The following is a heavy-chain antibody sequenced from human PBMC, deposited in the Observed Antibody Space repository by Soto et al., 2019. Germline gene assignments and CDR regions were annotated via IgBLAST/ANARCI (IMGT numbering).Heavy chain of an antibody. Sequence: GGSLRLSCAASGFTFSSYSMNWVRRAPGKGLEWVSYISSSSSTIYNADSVKGRFTISRDNAKNSLYLQMHSLRDEDTAVYYCASEGELLPFDFWGQGTLVTVSS. CDR3: ASEGELLPFDF. V-gene: IGHV3-48*02. CDR1: GFTFSSYS. D-gene: IGHD1-26*01. J-gene: IGHJ4*02. CDR2: ISSSSSTI.